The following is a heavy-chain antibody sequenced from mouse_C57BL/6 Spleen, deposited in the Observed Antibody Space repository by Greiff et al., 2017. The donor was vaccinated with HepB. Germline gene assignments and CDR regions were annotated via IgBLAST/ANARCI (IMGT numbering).Heavy chain of an antibody. D-gene: IGHD2-1*01. CDR1: GYSITSCYY. CDR2: ISYDGSN. J-gene: IGHJ3*01. Sequence: DVKLQESGPGLVKPSQSLSLTCSVTGYSITSCYYWNWIRQFPGNKLEWMGYISYDGSNNYNPSLKNRISITRDTSKNQFFLKLNSVTTEDTATYYCASFYYGNYPFAYWGQGTLVTVSA. CDR3: ASFYYGNYPFAY. V-gene: IGHV3-6*01.